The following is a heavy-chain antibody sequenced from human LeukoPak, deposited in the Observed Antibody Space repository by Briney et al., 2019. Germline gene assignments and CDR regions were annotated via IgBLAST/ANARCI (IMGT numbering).Heavy chain of an antibody. CDR2: ISSSSSTI. V-gene: IGHV3-48*04. CDR3: ARGGYGDYKLHYYHYGMDV. J-gene: IGHJ6*02. CDR1: GFTFSSYS. Sequence: GGSLRLSCAASGFTFSSYSMDWVRQAPGKGLEWVSYISSSSSTIYYADSVKGRFTISRDNAKNSLYLQMNSLRAEDTAVYYCARGGYGDYKLHYYHYGMDVWGQGTTVTVSS. D-gene: IGHD4-17*01.